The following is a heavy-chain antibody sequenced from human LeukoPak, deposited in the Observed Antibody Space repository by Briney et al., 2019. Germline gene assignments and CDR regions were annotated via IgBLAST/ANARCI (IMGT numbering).Heavy chain of an antibody. CDR2: ISGSGGST. J-gene: IGHJ4*02. D-gene: IGHD5-18*01. Sequence: GGSLRLSCAASGFTFSSYAMSWVRQAPGKGLEWVSAISGSGGSTYYADSVKGRFTISRDNSKNTLYLQMNSLRAEDTAVYYCAKDLGGTAMVNALDYWGQGTLVTVFS. CDR3: AKDLGGTAMVNALDY. V-gene: IGHV3-23*01. CDR1: GFTFSSYA.